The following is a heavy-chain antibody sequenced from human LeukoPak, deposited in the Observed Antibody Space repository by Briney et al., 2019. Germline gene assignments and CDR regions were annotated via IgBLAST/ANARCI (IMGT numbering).Heavy chain of an antibody. CDR2: IYYSGST. CDR1: GGSISSGGYS. D-gene: IGHD6-6*01. V-gene: IGHV4-31*11. J-gene: IGHJ4*02. CDR3: ARNKREYSSSSGSFDY. Sequence: SETLSLTCAVSGGSISSGGYSWRWIRQPPGKGLEWIGYIYYSGSTYYNPSLKSRVTISVDTSKNQFSLKLSSVTAADPAVYYCARNKREYSSSSGSFDYWGQGTLVTVSS.